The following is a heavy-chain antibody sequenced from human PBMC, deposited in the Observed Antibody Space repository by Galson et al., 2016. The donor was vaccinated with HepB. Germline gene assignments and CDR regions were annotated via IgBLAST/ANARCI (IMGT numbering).Heavy chain of an antibody. V-gene: IGHV5-51*01. CDR3: ATSIQYHLLTHLSYFDY. Sequence: QSGAEVKKPGESLKISCKGSGSSFSNYWIGWVRQMPGKDLEWMGVVYPDNSHAIYSPSFQGQVTFSVDKSISTAYLQWSSLNTSDTAMYYCATSIQYHLLTHLSYFDYWGQGTPVNVAS. CDR2: VYPDNSHA. J-gene: IGHJ4*02. D-gene: IGHD2/OR15-2a*01. CDR1: GSSFSNYW.